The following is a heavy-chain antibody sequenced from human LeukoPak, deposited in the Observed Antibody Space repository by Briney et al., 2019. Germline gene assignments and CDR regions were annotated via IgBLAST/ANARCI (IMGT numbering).Heavy chain of an antibody. CDR2: INPNSGGT. D-gene: IGHD6-13*01. V-gene: IGHV1-2*04. Sequence: ASVKVSCKASGYTFTGYYMHWVRQDPGQGLEWMGWINPNSGGTNYAQKFQGWVTTTRDTSISTASMELSRLRSDDTAVYYCARETYSSSSLGYWGQGTLVTVSS. CDR3: ARETYSSSSLGY. CDR1: GYTFTGYY. J-gene: IGHJ4*02.